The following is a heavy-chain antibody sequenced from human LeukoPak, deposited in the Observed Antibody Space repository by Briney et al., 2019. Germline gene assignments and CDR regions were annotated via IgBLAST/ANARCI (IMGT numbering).Heavy chain of an antibody. Sequence: GGSLRLSCAGSGFAFSSYAMSWVRQAPGKGLEWFSGLSGSGGSTYYADSVKGRFTISRDNSKNTLYLEMNSLRDDDTAVYYCARARGYCSGSTCYLEYWGQGMLVTVSS. J-gene: IGHJ4*02. CDR3: ARARGYCSGSTCYLEY. CDR1: GFAFSSYA. V-gene: IGHV3-23*01. D-gene: IGHD2-15*01. CDR2: LSGSGGST.